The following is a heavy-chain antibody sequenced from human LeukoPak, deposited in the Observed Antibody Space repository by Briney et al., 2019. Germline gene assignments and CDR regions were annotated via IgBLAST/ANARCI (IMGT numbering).Heavy chain of an antibody. J-gene: IGHJ4*02. CDR1: GFTFSSYS. V-gene: IGHV3-23*01. CDR3: AKEKRWYQVFDY. Sequence: GGSLRLSCAASGFTFSSYSMNWVRQAPGKGLEWVSAISGSGGSTYYADSVKGRFTISRDNSKNTLYLQMSSLRAEDTAVYYCAKEKRWYQVFDYWGQGTLVTVSS. D-gene: IGHD6-13*01. CDR2: ISGSGGST.